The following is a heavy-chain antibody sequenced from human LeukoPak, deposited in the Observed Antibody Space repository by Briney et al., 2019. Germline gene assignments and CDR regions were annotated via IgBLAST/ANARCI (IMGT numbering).Heavy chain of an antibody. CDR2: ISGDSAHI. D-gene: IGHD4-17*01. CDR1: GFTFSSYS. V-gene: IGHV3-21*01. J-gene: IGHJ4*02. CDR3: ARSETGDYVKEVDY. Sequence: PGGSLRLSCAASGFTFSSYSMNWVRQAPGKGLEWVSSISGDSAHILYADSVKGRFTSSRDSAKNSLHLQMNSLRAEDTAVYYCARSETGDYVKEVDYWGQGTLVTVSS.